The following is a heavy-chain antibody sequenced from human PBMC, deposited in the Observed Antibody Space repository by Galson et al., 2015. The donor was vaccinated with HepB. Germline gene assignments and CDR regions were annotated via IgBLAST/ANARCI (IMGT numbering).Heavy chain of an antibody. D-gene: IGHD5-12*01. Sequence: SLRLSCAASGFTFSSYGMHWVRQAPGKGLEWVAVISYDGSNKYYADSVKGRFTISRDNSKNTLYLQMNSLRAEDTAVYYCAKANWGSWLRTDYWGQGTLVTVSS. CDR2: ISYDGSNK. CDR1: GFTFSSYG. J-gene: IGHJ4*02. V-gene: IGHV3-30*18. CDR3: AKANWGSWLRTDY.